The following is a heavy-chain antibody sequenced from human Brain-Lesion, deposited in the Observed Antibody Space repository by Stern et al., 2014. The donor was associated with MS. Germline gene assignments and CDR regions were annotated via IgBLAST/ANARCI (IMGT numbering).Heavy chain of an antibody. CDR3: ARVDCSGTNCFYYYYGMDV. CDR1: GFTFNSYS. J-gene: IGHJ6*02. V-gene: IGHV3-21*01. Sequence: QLVQSGGGLVKPWGSLRLSCEASGFTFNSYSMNWVRQAPGKGLEWVSSISVATDYIYYADSVKGRFTISRDNAKNSLFLQMNTLRAEDTGVYYCARVDCSGTNCFYYYYGMDVWGQGTTVTVSS. D-gene: IGHD2-2*01. CDR2: ISVATDYI.